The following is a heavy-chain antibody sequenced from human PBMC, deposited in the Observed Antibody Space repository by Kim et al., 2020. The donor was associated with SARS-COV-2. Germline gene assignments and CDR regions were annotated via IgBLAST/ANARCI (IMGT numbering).Heavy chain of an antibody. CDR1: GFKFEDFV. J-gene: IGHJ4*02. CDR2: ITGDGSTT. D-gene: IGHD2-15*01. Sequence: GGSLRLSCAASGFKFEDFVMHWVRHVPGKGLEWVSLITGDGSTTYYADSVEGRFTISRDNSKSSLFLQINSLRLEDTALYYCAKGDIIVVVSDPYIDHWGQGTLVSVPS. V-gene: IGHV3-43*02. CDR3: AKGDIIVVVSDPYIDH.